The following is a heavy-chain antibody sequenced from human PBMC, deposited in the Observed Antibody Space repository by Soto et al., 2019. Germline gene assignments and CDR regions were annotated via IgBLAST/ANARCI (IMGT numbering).Heavy chain of an antibody. CDR3: ARQCRGVTCNWFVP. D-gene: IGHD2-15*01. J-gene: IGHJ5*02. CDR2: IFYSGST. Sequence: SETLSLTCTVSSGSISSTIYSWDWIRQPPGKGLEWIGSIFYSGSTYYNPSLKSRVTISVDTSKNQFSLTLTSVTAADTAVYYCARQCRGVTCNWFVPWGEGTLVTLSS. V-gene: IGHV4-39*01. CDR1: SGSISSTIYS.